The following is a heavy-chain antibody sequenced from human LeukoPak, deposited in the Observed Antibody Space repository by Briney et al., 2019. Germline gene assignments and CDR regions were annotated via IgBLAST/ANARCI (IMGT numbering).Heavy chain of an antibody. CDR2: IRFDGSNK. CDR3: AKGLGSSSWCIDY. V-gene: IGHV3-30*02. J-gene: IGHJ4*02. D-gene: IGHD6-13*01. Sequence: GGSLRLSCAASGLTFSRYGMPWVRQAPGKGLEWVAFIRFDGSNKYYADSVKGRFTISRENSKNTLYSQMNSLRAEDTAVYYCAKGLGSSSWCIDYWGQGTLVTVSS. CDR1: GLTFSRYG.